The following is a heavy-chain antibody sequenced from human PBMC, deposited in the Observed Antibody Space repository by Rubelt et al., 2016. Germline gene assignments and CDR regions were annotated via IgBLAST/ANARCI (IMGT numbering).Heavy chain of an antibody. D-gene: IGHD4-17*01. Sequence: QVQLQQWGAGLLKPSETLSLTCAIYGGSFKTYYWNWIRQSPGKGLEWIGEINHSGSTSYDPSLKSRITISIDTSKNQFSLKLTSVTAADSAVYYCASGGDYGDYPPYGLDVWGQGTTVTVSS. CDR3: ASGGDYGDYPPYGLDV. V-gene: IGHV4-34*01. CDR1: GGSFKTYY. CDR2: INHSGST. J-gene: IGHJ6*02.